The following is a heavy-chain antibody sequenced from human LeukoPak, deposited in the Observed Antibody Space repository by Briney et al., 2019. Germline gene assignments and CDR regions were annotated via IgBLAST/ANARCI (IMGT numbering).Heavy chain of an antibody. CDR3: ARGQTYYYYYYGMDV. J-gene: IGHJ6*02. V-gene: IGHV4-34*01. CDR1: GGSFSGYF. CDR2: INHSGST. Sequence: SETLSLTCAVYGGSFSGYFWSWIRQPSGKGLEWIGEINHSGSTNYNPSLKSRVTISVDTSKNQFSLKLGSVTAADTAVYYCARGQTYYYYYYGMDVWGQGTTVTVSS.